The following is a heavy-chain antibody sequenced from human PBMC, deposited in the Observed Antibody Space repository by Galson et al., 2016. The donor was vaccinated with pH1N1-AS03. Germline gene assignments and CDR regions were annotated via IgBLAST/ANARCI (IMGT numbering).Heavy chain of an antibody. Sequence: SVKVSCKASGYTFTNYAPNWVRQAPGQGLEWMGWINPNTGNPTYAQGFTGRFVFSSERSVSTAYLKISSLKAEDTAVYYCARARTTATKGEIGFWGQGTLVTVSS. CDR3: ARARTTATKGEIGF. CDR1: GYTFTNYA. J-gene: IGHJ4*02. CDR2: INPNTGNP. V-gene: IGHV7-4-1*02. D-gene: IGHD4-11*01.